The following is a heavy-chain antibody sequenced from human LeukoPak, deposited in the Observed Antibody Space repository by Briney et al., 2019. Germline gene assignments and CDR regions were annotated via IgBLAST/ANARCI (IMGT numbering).Heavy chain of an antibody. CDR2: ISYDGSNK. CDR3: ARVGPGIAVAAYYYYGMDV. Sequence: GGSLRLSCAASGFTFSSYAMHWVRQAPGKGLEWVAVISYDGSNKYYADSVKGRFTISRDNAKNSLYLQMNSLRAEDTAVYYCARVGPGIAVAAYYYYGMDVWGQGTTVTVSS. J-gene: IGHJ6*02. D-gene: IGHD6-19*01. V-gene: IGHV3-30-3*01. CDR1: GFTFSSYA.